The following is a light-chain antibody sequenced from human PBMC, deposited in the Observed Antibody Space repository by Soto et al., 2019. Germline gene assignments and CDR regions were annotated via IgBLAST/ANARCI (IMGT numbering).Light chain of an antibody. V-gene: IGLV2-8*01. J-gene: IGLJ2*01. CDR2: EVS. Sequence: QSALTQPPSASGSPGQSVTISCTGSSSDVGGYNYVSWYQQHPGKAPKLMIYEVSKRPSGVPDRLSGSKSGNTASLTVSGLQDEDEADYDCSSYGGSNTVVFGGGTKLTVL. CDR1: SSDVGGYNY. CDR3: SSYGGSNTVV.